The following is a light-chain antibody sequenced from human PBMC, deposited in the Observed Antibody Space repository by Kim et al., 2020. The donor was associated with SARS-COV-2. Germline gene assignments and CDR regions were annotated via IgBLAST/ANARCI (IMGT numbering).Light chain of an antibody. J-gene: IGLJ1*01. Sequence: QSVLTQPPSASGTPGQRVTISCSGNSSNIGSNTVDWYQQHPGTAPKLLMYDNNKRPSGVPDRFSGSKSGNSASLTISGLQSEDEADYYCSAWNDSPNEPVFGPGTKVTVL. CDR2: DNN. CDR3: SAWNDSPNEPV. V-gene: IGLV1-44*01. CDR1: SSNIGSNT.